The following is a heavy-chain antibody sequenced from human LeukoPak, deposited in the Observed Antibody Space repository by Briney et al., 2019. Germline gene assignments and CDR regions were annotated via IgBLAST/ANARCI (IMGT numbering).Heavy chain of an antibody. D-gene: IGHD3-22*01. J-gene: IGHJ6*03. CDR3: AAGTYYYDSSGYYPYYYYYYMDV. Sequence: SETLSLTCTVSGYSISSGYHWGWIRQPPGKGLEWIGSIYHSGSTNYNPSLKSRVTMSVDTSKNQFSLKLSSVTAADTAVYYCAAGTYYYDSSGYYPYYYYYYMDVWGKGTTVTISS. CDR2: IYHSGST. CDR1: GYSISSGYH. V-gene: IGHV4-38-2*02.